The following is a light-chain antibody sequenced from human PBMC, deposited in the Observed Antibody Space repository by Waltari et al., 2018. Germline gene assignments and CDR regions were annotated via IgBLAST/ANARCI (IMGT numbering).Light chain of an antibody. CDR2: GTS. J-gene: IGKJ2*01. V-gene: IGKV4-1*01. Sequence: IVITQSPDSLAVSLGETTTLHCKSSQTILYSSYNKNYLAWYQLKPGQAPKLLVYGTSTRESGVPDRFSGSGSGTDFSLTISSLQAEDVAVYYCQQYYSAPYTFGQGTKLEIK. CDR3: QQYYSAPYT. CDR1: QTILYSSYNKNY.